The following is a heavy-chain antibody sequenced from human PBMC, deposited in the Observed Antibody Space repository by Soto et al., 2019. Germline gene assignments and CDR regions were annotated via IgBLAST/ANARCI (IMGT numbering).Heavy chain of an antibody. CDR3: AKAPVMAASVVPPAY. J-gene: IGHJ4*02. CDR2: ISSGGGST. Sequence: EVQLLESGGDLVQPGGSLRLSCVASGFTFGTYAMNWVRQAPGKGLEWVSAISSGGGSTSYADSVKGRFTVSRDNSKNTLYLQMNSLRAEDTAVYYCAKAPVMAASVVPPAYWGQGTLVTVSS. D-gene: IGHD6-13*01. V-gene: IGHV3-23*01. CDR1: GFTFGTYA.